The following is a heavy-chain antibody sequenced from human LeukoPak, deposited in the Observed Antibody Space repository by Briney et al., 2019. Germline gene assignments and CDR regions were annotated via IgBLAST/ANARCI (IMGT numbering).Heavy chain of an antibody. Sequence: ASVKVSCKASGYTFTSYYMHWVRQAPGQGLEWMGWINPNSGGTNYAQKFQGRVTMTRDTSISTAYMELSRLRSDDTAVYYCAREAGSTYYDSSGQNSHAFDIWGQGTMVTVSS. CDR1: GYTFTSYY. CDR2: INPNSGGT. CDR3: AREAGSTYYDSSGQNSHAFDI. V-gene: IGHV1-2*02. D-gene: IGHD3-22*01. J-gene: IGHJ3*02.